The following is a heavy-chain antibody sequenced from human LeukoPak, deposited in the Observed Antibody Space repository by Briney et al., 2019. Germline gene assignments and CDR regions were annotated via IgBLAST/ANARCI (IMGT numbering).Heavy chain of an antibody. CDR1: GGTFSSYA. CDR2: IIPILGIA. V-gene: IGHV1-69*04. Sequence: SVRVSCTASGGTFSSYAISWVRQAPGQGLEWMGRIIPILGIANYAQKFQGRFTITADKSTSTAYMELSSLRSEDTAVYYCARASSSSMGYYYGMDVWGQGTTVTVS. J-gene: IGHJ6*02. CDR3: ARASSSSMGYYYGMDV. D-gene: IGHD6-6*01.